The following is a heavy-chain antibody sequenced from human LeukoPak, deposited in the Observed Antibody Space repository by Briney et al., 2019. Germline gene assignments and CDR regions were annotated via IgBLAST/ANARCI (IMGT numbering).Heavy chain of an antibody. CDR1: GYSFTSYG. Sequence: NPGESLKISCKGSGYSFTSYGISWVRQAPGQGLEWMGWISAYNGNTDYAQKLQGRVTMTTDTSTSTAYMELRSLRSDDTAVYYCARVTQTDYDFDYWGQGTLVTVSS. V-gene: IGHV1-18*01. CDR3: ARVTQTDYDFDY. CDR2: ISAYNGNT. J-gene: IGHJ4*02. D-gene: IGHD4-17*01.